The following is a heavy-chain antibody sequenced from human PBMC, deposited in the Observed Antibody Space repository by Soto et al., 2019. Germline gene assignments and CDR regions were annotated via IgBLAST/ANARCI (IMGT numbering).Heavy chain of an antibody. CDR2: IFYSGST. Sequence: PSETLSLTCTVSGGSISSYYWSWIRQPPGKGLEWIGYIFYSGSTNYNPSLKSRVTISVDTSKNTLYLQMNSLRSEDTAVYYCARGLNGYLHYFDYWGQGTPVTVSS. D-gene: IGHD5-18*01. CDR1: GGSISSYY. CDR3: ARGLNGYLHYFDY. V-gene: IGHV4-59*01. J-gene: IGHJ4*02.